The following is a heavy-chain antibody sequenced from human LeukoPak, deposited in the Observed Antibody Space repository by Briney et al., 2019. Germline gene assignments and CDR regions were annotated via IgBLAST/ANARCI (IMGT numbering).Heavy chain of an antibody. Sequence: PGRSLRLSCAASGFSFSSHGMHWVRQAPGRGLEWVAIIWYDGSNKYYADSVKGRFTISRDNSKNTLYLQINGLRAEDTAVYYCARDRSTTAVDYWGQGTLVTVSS. CDR3: ARDRSTTAVDY. D-gene: IGHD4-17*01. J-gene: IGHJ4*02. V-gene: IGHV3-33*01. CDR2: IWYDGSNK. CDR1: GFSFSSHG.